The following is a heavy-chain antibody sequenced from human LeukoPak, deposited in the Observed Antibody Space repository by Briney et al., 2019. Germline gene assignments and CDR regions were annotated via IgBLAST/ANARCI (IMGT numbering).Heavy chain of an antibody. D-gene: IGHD5-24*01. V-gene: IGHV1-69*04. Sequence: ASVKVSCKAPGGTFSSYAISWVRQAPGQGLEWMGRIIPILGIANYAQKFQGRVTITADKSTSTAYMELSSLRSEDTAVYYCARDGRWLQLRSPYYFDYWGQGTLVTVSS. J-gene: IGHJ4*02. CDR2: IIPILGIA. CDR1: GGTFSSYA. CDR3: ARDGRWLQLRSPYYFDY.